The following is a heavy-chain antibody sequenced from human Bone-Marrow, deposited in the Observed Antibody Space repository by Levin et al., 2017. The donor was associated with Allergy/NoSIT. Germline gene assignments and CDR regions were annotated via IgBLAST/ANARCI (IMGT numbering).Heavy chain of an antibody. CDR1: GDFYTDENHY. CDR3: ARARTELATAY. Sequence: SETLSLTCTVSGDFYTDENHYWTWIRQPPGTTLEFIGYVHNGGSVSYNPSLESRVAVSQDTSTKQFSLNLRSVTTADTAVYFCARARTELATAYWGQGILVTVSS. J-gene: IGHJ4*02. CDR2: VHNGGSV. V-gene: IGHV4-61*01. D-gene: IGHD3-3*02.